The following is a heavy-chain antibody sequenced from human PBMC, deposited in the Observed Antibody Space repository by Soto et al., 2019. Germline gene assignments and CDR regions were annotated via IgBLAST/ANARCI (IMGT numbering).Heavy chain of an antibody. Sequence: SETLSLTCAVYGGSFSGYYWSWIRQPPGKGLEWIGEINHSGSTNYNPSLKSRVTISVDTSKNQFSLKLSSVTAADTAVYYCARGTYYYDSSGYYHGGYYYYGMDVWGQGTTVTVS. CDR3: ARGTYYYDSSGYYHGGYYYYGMDV. CDR2: INHSGST. CDR1: GGSFSGYY. D-gene: IGHD3-22*01. J-gene: IGHJ6*02. V-gene: IGHV4-34*01.